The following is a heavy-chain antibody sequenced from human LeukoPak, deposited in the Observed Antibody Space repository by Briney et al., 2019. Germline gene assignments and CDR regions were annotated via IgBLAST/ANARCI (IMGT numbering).Heavy chain of an antibody. CDR2: ISYDERNK. Sequence: GRSLRLSCAASGFTLNYGMHWVRQAPGKGLEWVAVISYDERNKYYADSVKGRFTISRDNSKNTLYLQMNSLRAEDTAVYYCAKGYSGYDYAFDIWGQGTLVTVSS. CDR3: AKGYSGYDYAFDI. V-gene: IGHV3-30*18. J-gene: IGHJ3*02. CDR1: GFTLNYG. D-gene: IGHD5-12*01.